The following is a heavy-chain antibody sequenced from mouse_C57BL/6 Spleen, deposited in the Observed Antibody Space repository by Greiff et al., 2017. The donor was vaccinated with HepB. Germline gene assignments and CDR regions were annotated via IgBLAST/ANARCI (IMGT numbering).Heavy chain of an antibody. J-gene: IGHJ2*01. Sequence: EVKLQESGPGLVKPSQSLSLTCSVTGYSITSGYYWNWIRQFPGNKLEWMGYISYDGSNNYNPSLKNRISITRDTSKNQFFLKLNSVTTEDTATYYCARVLGGFDYWGQGTTLTVSS. CDR3: ARVLGGFDY. CDR1: GYSITSGYY. V-gene: IGHV3-6*01. D-gene: IGHD4-1*01. CDR2: ISYDGSN.